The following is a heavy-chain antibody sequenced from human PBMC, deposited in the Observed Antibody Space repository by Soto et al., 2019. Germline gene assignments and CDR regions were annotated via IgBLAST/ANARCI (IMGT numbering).Heavy chain of an antibody. V-gene: IGHV3-21*01. J-gene: IGHJ5*02. D-gene: IGHD2-2*01. Sequence: GGSLRLSCAASGFTFSSYSMNWVRQAPGKGLEWVSSISSSSSYIYYADSVKGRFTISRDNAKSSLYLQMNSLRAEDTAVYYCARDKEKDIVVVPAATGWFDPWGQGTLVTVSS. CDR1: GFTFSSYS. CDR2: ISSSSSYI. CDR3: ARDKEKDIVVVPAATGWFDP.